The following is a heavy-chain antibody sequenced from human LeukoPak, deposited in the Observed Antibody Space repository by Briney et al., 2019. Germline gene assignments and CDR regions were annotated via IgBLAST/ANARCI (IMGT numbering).Heavy chain of an antibody. Sequence: PGGSLRLSCAASGFTFSTYGMHWVRQAPGKGLEWVSFIRYVGINKYYADSVKGRFTISRDNAKNSLYLQMNSLRAEDTAVYYCAREVATSNGDYWGQGTLVTVSS. V-gene: IGHV3-30*02. D-gene: IGHD5-12*01. CDR2: IRYVGINK. CDR3: AREVATSNGDY. CDR1: GFTFSTYG. J-gene: IGHJ4*02.